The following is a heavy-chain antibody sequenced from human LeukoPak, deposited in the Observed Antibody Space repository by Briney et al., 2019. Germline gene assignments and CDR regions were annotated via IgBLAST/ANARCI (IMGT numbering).Heavy chain of an antibody. Sequence: GGSLRLSCAASGFTFSSYAMAWVRQAPGKGLEWLSYISSSSKINYADSVKGRFTISRDNAKNSLYLQMNSLRDEDTAVYYCARGRHPGPTWISEYWGQGTLVTVSS. CDR3: ARGRHPGPTWISEY. CDR2: ISSSSKI. V-gene: IGHV3-48*02. D-gene: IGHD5-12*01. CDR1: GFTFSSYA. J-gene: IGHJ4*02.